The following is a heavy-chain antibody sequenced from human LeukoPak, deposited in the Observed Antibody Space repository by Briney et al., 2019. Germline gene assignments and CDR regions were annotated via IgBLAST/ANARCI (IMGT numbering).Heavy chain of an antibody. Sequence: SETLSLTCTVSGGSISSHYWSWIRQPPGKGLEWIGYIYYSGSTNYNPSLKSRVTISVDTSKNQFSLKLSSVTAADTAVYYCARVYAYSSSWYPAYLFDPWGQGTLVTVSS. CDR2: IYYSGST. CDR3: ARVYAYSSSWYPAYLFDP. D-gene: IGHD6-13*01. J-gene: IGHJ5*02. CDR1: GGSISSHY. V-gene: IGHV4-59*11.